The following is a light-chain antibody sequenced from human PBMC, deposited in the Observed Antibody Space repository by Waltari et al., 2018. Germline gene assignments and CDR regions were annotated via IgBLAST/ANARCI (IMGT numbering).Light chain of an antibody. J-gene: IGLJ1*01. V-gene: IGLV2-14*01. CDR2: EVS. Sequence: QSALTQPASVSGSPGQSITISCTGTSSDVGAYNFVSWYQQHPGKAPKLMVYEVSNRPSGGSSLFSASKSGSTASLTISGLQAEDEADYHCSSFTRSNTYVFGAGTKVTVL. CDR3: SSFTRSNTYV. CDR1: SSDVGAYNF.